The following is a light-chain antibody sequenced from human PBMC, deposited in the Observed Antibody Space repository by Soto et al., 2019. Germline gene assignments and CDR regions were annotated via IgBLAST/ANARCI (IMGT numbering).Light chain of an antibody. J-gene: IGKJ1*01. CDR1: QSVSSSY. Sequence: EIVLTQSPGTLSLSPGERATLSCRASQSVSSSYLAWYQQKPGQAPRLLIYGASSRATGIPDRFSGSGSGTDFTLTIIRLEPEDFAVYYCQQYGSSSSWTFGQGTEVEV. V-gene: IGKV3-20*01. CDR2: GAS. CDR3: QQYGSSSSWT.